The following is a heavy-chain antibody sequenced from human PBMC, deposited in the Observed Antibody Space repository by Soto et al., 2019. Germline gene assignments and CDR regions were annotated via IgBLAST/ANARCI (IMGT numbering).Heavy chain of an antibody. J-gene: IGHJ6*02. CDR3: ARGVVVVAATYGMDV. D-gene: IGHD2-15*01. CDR2: ISSNGGST. V-gene: IGHV3-64*01. Sequence: EVPLVESGGGLVQPGGSLRLSCAASGFTFSSYAMHWVRQAPGKGLEYVSAISSNGGSTYYANSVKGRFTISRDNSTNTLYLQMGSLRAEDMAVYYCARGVVVVAATYGMDVWGQGTTVTVSS. CDR1: GFTFSSYA.